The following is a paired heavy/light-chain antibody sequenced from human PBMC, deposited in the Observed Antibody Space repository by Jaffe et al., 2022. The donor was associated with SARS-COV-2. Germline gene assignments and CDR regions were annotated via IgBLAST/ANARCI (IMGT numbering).Heavy chain of an antibody. CDR1: GFTFDNYW. CDR3: ARDQKGRSLGSGNYRLYHFYYMDV. J-gene: IGHJ6*03. V-gene: IGHV3-7*01. Sequence: EVQLVESGGGLVQPGGSLRLSCVISGFTFDNYWMSWVRQAPGKGLEWVANIKVDGSEENYADSVKGRFTISRDNAKNSLSLQMSSLTVEDTAVYYCARDQKGRSLGSGNYRLYHFYYMDVWGTGTTVIVSS. CDR2: IKVDGSEE. D-gene: IGHD3-10*01.
Light chain of an antibody. Sequence: SYELTQPPSVSVFLRQTASITCSGDKLGDKFVSWYRQKPGQSPVLVMYQDDRRPSGIPERLSGSNSGNTATLTVSGTQAMDEGDYYCQAWDSNHVVFGGGTKLTVL. CDR1: KLGDKF. CDR2: QDD. CDR3: QAWDSNHVV. V-gene: IGLV3-1*01. J-gene: IGLJ2*01.